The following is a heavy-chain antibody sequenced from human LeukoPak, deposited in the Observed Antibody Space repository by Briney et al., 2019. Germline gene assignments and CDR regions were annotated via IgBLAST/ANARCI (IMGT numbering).Heavy chain of an antibody. D-gene: IGHD4-17*01. CDR1: GFTFSSYA. CDR2: ISYDGSNK. CDR3: ARDPPKEGTVTTFDYYYGMDV. J-gene: IGHJ6*02. Sequence: GGSLRLSCAASGFTFSSYAMHWVRQAPGKGLEWVAVISYDGSNKYYADSVKGRFTISRDNSKNTLYLQMNSLRAEDTAVYYCARDPPKEGTVTTFDYYYGMDVWGQGTTVTVSS. V-gene: IGHV3-30*04.